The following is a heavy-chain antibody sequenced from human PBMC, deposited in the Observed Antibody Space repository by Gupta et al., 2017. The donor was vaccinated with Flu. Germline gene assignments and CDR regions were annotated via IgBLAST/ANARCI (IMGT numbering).Heavy chain of an antibody. V-gene: IGHV4-34*01. J-gene: IGHJ4*02. Sequence: QVQLQQWGAGLLKPSETLSLTCAVYGGSFSGYYWSWIRQPPGQGLEWIGEINHSGSTNYNPSLKSRVTISVDTSKNQFSLKLSSVTAADTAVYYCARATSSLTYCSSTSCYNRGSFDYWGQGTLVTGSS. CDR1: GGSFSGYY. D-gene: IGHD2-2*02. CDR2: INHSGST. CDR3: ARATSSLTYCSSTSCYNRGSFDY.